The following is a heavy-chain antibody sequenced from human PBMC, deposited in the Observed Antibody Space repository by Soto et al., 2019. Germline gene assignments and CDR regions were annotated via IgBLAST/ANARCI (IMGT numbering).Heavy chain of an antibody. CDR2: ISYDGSNK. CDR3: AKDAFYYGSGSYYKPFDY. J-gene: IGHJ4*02. CDR1: GFTFSSYG. V-gene: IGHV3-30*18. D-gene: IGHD3-10*01. Sequence: GGSLRLSCAASGFTFSSYGMHWVRQAPGKGLEWVAVISYDGSNKYYADSVKGRSTISRDNSKNTLYLQMNSLRAEDTAVYYCAKDAFYYGSGSYYKPFDYWGQGTLVTVSS.